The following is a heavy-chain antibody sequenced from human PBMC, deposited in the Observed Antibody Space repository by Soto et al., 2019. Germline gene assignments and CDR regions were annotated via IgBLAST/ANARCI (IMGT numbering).Heavy chain of an antibody. CDR2: ISDGADGA. J-gene: IGHJ6*03. D-gene: IGHD2-15*01. CDR1: GFSFNPYV. Sequence: PGGSLRLSCVASGFSFNPYVMAWVRQAPGKGLEWVSAISDGADGAYYADSVRGRFTISRDNSKNTLSLQMNSLRADDTAIYYCAKLECSGGSCYSGRLVDYFYYYMDVWGKGTTVTVS. CDR3: AKLECSGGSCYSGRLVDYFYYYMDV. V-gene: IGHV3-23*01.